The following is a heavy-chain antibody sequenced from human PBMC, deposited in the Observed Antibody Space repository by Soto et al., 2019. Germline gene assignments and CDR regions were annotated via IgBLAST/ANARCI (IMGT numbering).Heavy chain of an antibody. CDR2: IVVGSGNT. CDR3: AATYKLPRYYYYGMDV. CDR1: GFTFTSSA. J-gene: IGHJ6*02. Sequence: SVKVSCKASGFTFTSSAVQWVRQARGQRLEWIGWIVVGSGNTNYAQKFQERVTITRDMSTSTAYMELSSLRSEDTAVYYCAATYKLPRYYYYGMDVWGQGTTVTVYS. D-gene: IGHD2-2*01. V-gene: IGHV1-58*01.